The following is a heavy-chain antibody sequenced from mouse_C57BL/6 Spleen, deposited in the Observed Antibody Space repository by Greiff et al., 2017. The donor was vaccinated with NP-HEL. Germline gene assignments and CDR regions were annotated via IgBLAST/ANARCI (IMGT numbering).Heavy chain of an antibody. CDR3: ARWLGFSFAY. CDR2: ISYDGSN. J-gene: IGHJ3*01. D-gene: IGHD2-3*01. V-gene: IGHV3-6*01. CDR1: GYSITSGYY. Sequence: EVQLQESGPGLVKPSQSLSLTCSVTGYSITSGYYWNWIRQFPGNKLEWMGYISYDGSNNYNPSLKNRISITRDTSKNQFFLKLNSVTTEDTATYYCARWLGFSFAYWGQGTLVTVSA.